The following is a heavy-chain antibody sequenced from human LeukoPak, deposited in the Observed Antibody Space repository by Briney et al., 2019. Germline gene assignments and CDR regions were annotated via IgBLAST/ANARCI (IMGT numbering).Heavy chain of an antibody. V-gene: IGHV1-2*02. J-gene: IGHJ4*02. CDR2: INPNSGGT. CDR1: GYTFTGYY. CDR3: ARRGGDSSGYTLDY. D-gene: IGHD3-22*01. Sequence: ASVKVSCKASGYTFTGYYIHWVRQAPGQGLEWMGWINPNSGGTNYAQKFQGRVTMTRDTSISTAYMELSRLTSDDTAVYYCARRGGDSSGYTLDYWGQGTLVTVSS.